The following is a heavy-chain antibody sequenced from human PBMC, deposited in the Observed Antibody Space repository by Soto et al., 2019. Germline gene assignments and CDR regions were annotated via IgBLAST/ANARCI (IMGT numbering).Heavy chain of an antibody. D-gene: IGHD3-9*01. CDR1: GFTFSSYS. CDR3: AREGDPVRYFDWLFAFDY. J-gene: IGHJ4*02. CDR2: ISSSSSYI. Sequence: EVQLVESGGGLVKPGGSLRLSCAASGFTFSSYSMNWVRQAPGKGLEWVSSISSSSSYIYYADSVQGRFTISRDNAKNSLYLQMNSLRAEDTAVYYCAREGDPVRYFDWLFAFDYWGQGTLVTVSS. V-gene: IGHV3-21*01.